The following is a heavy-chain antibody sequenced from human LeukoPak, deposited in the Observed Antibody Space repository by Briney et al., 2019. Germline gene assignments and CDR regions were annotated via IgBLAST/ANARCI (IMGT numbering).Heavy chain of an antibody. Sequence: PSETLSLTCTVSGGSISSGSYYWSWIRQPAGKGLEWIGRIYTSGSTNYNPSLKSRVTISVDTSKNQFSLKLSSVTAADTAVYYCARGDTGTPGPPRGSFDYWGQGTLVTDSS. CDR1: GGSISSGSYY. CDR2: IYTSGST. V-gene: IGHV4-61*02. CDR3: ARGDTGTPGPPRGSFDY. D-gene: IGHD1-7*01. J-gene: IGHJ4*02.